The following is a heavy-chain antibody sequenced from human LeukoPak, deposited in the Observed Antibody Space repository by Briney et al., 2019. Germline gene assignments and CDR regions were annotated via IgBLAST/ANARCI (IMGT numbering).Heavy chain of an antibody. V-gene: IGHV4-4*07. D-gene: IGHD3-9*01. Sequence: SETLSLTCTVSGGSISSYYWSWIRQPAGKGLEWIGRIYTSGSTNYNPSLKSRVTMSVDTSKNQFSLKLSSVTAADTAVYYCAREGRYFDWLLSDAFDIWGQGTMVTVSS. J-gene: IGHJ3*02. CDR2: IYTSGST. CDR1: GGSISSYY. CDR3: AREGRYFDWLLSDAFDI.